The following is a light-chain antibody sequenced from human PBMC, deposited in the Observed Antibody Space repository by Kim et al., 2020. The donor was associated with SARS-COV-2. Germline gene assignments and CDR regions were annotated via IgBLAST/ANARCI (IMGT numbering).Light chain of an antibody. J-gene: IGKJ1*01. CDR2: AAS. V-gene: IGKV1-39*01. Sequence: GDKVTITCRASESISSYLNWYQQNPGEAPKLLIYAASRLHSGVPSRFSGSGSRTDFTLTIRSLQSEDFATYFCQQSYMTPRTFG. CDR3: QQSYMTPRT. CDR1: ESISSY.